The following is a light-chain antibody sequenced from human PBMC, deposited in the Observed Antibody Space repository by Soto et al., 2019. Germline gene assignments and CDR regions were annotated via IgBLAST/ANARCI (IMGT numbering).Light chain of an antibody. CDR2: EVS. J-gene: IGLJ2*01. Sequence: QSALTQPASVSGSPGQSITISCTGTSSDVGGYNYVSWYQQHPGKAPKLMIYEVSNRPSGVSNRFSGSKSGNTASLTISGLQAEDEADYYCSSYTSSGGVVFGGGTQLTVL. V-gene: IGLV2-14*01. CDR3: SSYTSSGGVV. CDR1: SSDVGGYNY.